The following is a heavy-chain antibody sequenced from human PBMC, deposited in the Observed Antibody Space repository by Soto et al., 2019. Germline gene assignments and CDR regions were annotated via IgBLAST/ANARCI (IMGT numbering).Heavy chain of an antibody. V-gene: IGHV3-23*01. CDR3: AKGGTFFGPDY. D-gene: IGHD3-3*01. CDR1: GFTFSNFA. J-gene: IGHJ4*02. Sequence: GGSMRLSCAASGFTFSNFAMSWVRQAPGKGLEWVSAISGGGGTTYSADSVKGRFTISRDNSKNTVYLQMNSLRVEDTAVYYCAKGGTFFGPDYWGQGTLVTVSS. CDR2: ISGGGGTT.